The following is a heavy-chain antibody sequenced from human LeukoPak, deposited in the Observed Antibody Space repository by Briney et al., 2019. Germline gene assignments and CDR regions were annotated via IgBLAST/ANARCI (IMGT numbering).Heavy chain of an antibody. CDR1: GGSISSSNW. J-gene: IGHJ6*03. D-gene: IGHD6-13*01. CDR3: ARLGASSSWYSDYYYYMDV. V-gene: IGHV4-4*02. Sequence: SETLSLTCAVSGGSISSSNWWSWVRQPPGKGLEWIGEIYHSGSTNYNPSLKSRVTISVDKSKNQFSLKLSSVTAADTAVYYCARLGASSSWYSDYYYYMDVWGKGTTVTVSS. CDR2: IYHSGST.